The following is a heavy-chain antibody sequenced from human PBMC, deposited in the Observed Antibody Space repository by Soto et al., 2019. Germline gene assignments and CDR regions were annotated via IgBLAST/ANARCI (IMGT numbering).Heavy chain of an antibody. J-gene: IGHJ6*02. D-gene: IGHD2-2*01. Sequence: QVQLVQSGAEVKKPGSSVKVSCKASGGTFSSYAISWVRQAPGQGLEWMGGIIPISGTANYAQRFQGRVTITPDESTSKAYMELSSLRSEDTAVYYCARSQGSSTSLEIYYYYYYGMDVWGQGTTVTVSS. CDR3: ARSQGSSTSLEIYYYYYYGMDV. CDR1: GGTFSSYA. V-gene: IGHV1-69*01. CDR2: IIPISGTA.